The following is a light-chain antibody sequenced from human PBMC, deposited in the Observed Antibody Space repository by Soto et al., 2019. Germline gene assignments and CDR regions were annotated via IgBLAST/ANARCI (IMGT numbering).Light chain of an antibody. CDR1: SSDIGGYKY. Sequence: QSVLTQPASVSGSPGQSITISCTGTSSDIGGYKYVSWYQQHPGKAPKLMIYEVSDRPSGVSNRFSGSKSGNTASLTISGVQAEDEGDYYCCSYADSGTFQYVFGTGTKVTVL. J-gene: IGLJ1*01. CDR3: CSYADSGTFQYV. V-gene: IGLV2-23*02. CDR2: EVS.